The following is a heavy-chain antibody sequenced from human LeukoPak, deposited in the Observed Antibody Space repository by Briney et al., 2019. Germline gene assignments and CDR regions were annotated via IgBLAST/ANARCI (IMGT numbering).Heavy chain of an antibody. CDR3: ARDKTTEGIDY. CDR2: ISSSSNYI. Sequence: GGSLRLSCAVSGFTLSSYAMNWVRQAPGKGLEWVSSISSSSNYIYYADSVKGRFTVSRDNTKNSLYLQMNRLRTEDTAVYYCARDKTTEGIDYWGQGTLVTVSS. D-gene: IGHD2/OR15-2a*01. J-gene: IGHJ4*02. CDR1: GFTLSSYA. V-gene: IGHV3-21*01.